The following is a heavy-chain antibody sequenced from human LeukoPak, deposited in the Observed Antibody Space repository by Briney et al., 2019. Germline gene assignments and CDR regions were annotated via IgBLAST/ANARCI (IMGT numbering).Heavy chain of an antibody. CDR3: TREQDREAAATVVGDY. V-gene: IGHV3-69-1*01. Sequence: KSGGSLRLSCVTSGFTFSLFEMNWVRQAPGKGLEWISHISTRTYIAYADSVKGRFTISRDNARSSLYLQMQSLRADDTAVYYCTREQDREAAATVVGDYWGQGALVTVSS. CDR1: GFTFSLFE. J-gene: IGHJ4*02. D-gene: IGHD2-15*01. CDR2: ISTRTYI.